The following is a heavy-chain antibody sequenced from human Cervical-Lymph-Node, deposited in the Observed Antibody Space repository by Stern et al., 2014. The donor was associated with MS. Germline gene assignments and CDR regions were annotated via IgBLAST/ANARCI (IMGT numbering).Heavy chain of an antibody. V-gene: IGHV3-9*01. Sequence: EVHLVESGGGLVQPGRSLRLSCAASGFTFDDYAMHWVRQAPGKGLEWVSGISWNSGSIGYADSVKGRFTISRDNAKNSLYLQMNSLRAEDTALYYCAKGRTSSGWYGWLFDYWGQGTLVTVSS. J-gene: IGHJ4*02. CDR2: ISWNSGSI. D-gene: IGHD6-19*01. CDR3: AKGRTSSGWYGWLFDY. CDR1: GFTFDDYA.